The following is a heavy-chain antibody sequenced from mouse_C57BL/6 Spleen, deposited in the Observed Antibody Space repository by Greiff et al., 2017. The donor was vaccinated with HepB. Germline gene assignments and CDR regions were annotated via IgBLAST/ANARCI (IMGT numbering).Heavy chain of an antibody. CDR3: ARLPTVVATDAMDY. J-gene: IGHJ4*01. CDR2: IYPRDGST. V-gene: IGHV1-85*01. Sequence: VQLQQSGPELVKPGASVKLSCKASVYTFTSYDINWVKQRPGQGLEWIGWIYPRDGSTKYNEKFKGKATLTVDTSSSTAYMELHSLTSEDSAVYFCARLPTVVATDAMDYWGQGTSVTVSS. CDR1: VYTFTSYD. D-gene: IGHD1-1*01.